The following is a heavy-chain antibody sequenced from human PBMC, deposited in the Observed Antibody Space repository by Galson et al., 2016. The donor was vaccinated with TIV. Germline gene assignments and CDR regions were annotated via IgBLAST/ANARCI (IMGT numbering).Heavy chain of an antibody. CDR2: IDPRDSYT. D-gene: IGHD6-13*01. CDR1: GYSFTSYW. CDR3: AREHLVRVFFDP. Sequence: QSGAEVKKPGESLRVSCKGSGYSFTSYWITWVRQMPGKGLEWMGRIDPRDSYTNYSPSFQGHITLSVDKSINTAYLQWSSLKVSDTAIYFCAREHLVRVFFDPWGQGTLVTVSS. J-gene: IGHJ5*02. V-gene: IGHV5-10-1*01.